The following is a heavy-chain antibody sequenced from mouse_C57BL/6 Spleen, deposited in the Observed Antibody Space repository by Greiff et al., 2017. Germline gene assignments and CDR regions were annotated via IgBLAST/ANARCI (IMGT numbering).Heavy chain of an antibody. CDR1: GYTFTSYW. Sequence: QVQLQQSGAELVKPGASVKMSCKASGYTFTSYWITWVKQRPGQGLEWIGDIYPGSGSTNYNEKFKSKATLTVDTSSSTAYMQLSSLTSEDSAVYYWARSYGGSSYPYYFDYWGQGTTLTVSS. CDR3: ARSYGGSSYPYYFDY. CDR2: IYPGSGST. D-gene: IGHD1-1*01. J-gene: IGHJ2*01. V-gene: IGHV1-55*01.